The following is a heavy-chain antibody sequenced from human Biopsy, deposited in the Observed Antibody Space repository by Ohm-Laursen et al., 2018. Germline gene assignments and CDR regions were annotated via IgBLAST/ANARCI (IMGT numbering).Heavy chain of an antibody. J-gene: IGHJ4*01. CDR3: ARSGQWARSYFDY. D-gene: IGHD6-19*01. V-gene: IGHV4-34*01. CDR2: INHRGYT. CDR1: GGSISGYY. Sequence: SDTLSLTCAVSGGSISGYYWSWIRQPPGKGLEWIGEINHRGYTDYNASLKGRVSISVDTSKNQLSLNLTSVTAADTAVFYCARSGQWARSYFDYWGHGTLVTVSP.